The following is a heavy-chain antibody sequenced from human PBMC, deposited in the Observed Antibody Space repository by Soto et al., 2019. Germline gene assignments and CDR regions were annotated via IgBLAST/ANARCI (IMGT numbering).Heavy chain of an antibody. CDR1: GFTFSGYD. V-gene: IGHV3-13*01. CDR3: AREYVDWGYWYFDL. J-gene: IGHJ2*01. CDR2: IATSGNT. D-gene: IGHD3-9*01. Sequence: DVQLVESGGGLVQPGGSLRLSCEASGFTFSGYDMHWVRQAAGDRLEWVSAIATSGNTYYAGSVKGRFTISRENAKNSLYLQINNVRAGDTAVYYCAREYVDWGYWYFDLWGRGTLVTVSS.